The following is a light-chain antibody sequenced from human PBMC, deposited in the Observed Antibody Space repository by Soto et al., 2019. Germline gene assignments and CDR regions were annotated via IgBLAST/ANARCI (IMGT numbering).Light chain of an antibody. CDR1: QSVSSNY. CDR3: QKYGSSPWK. Sequence: EIVLTQSPGTLSLSPGERATLSCRASQSVSSNYLAWYQQKTGQTPRLLIYIASSRAPGIPDRFSGSGSGTHFPLTSSRVEHEDFAVYYCQKYGSSPWKFGQGTKVEIK. V-gene: IGKV3-20*01. CDR2: IAS. J-gene: IGKJ1*01.